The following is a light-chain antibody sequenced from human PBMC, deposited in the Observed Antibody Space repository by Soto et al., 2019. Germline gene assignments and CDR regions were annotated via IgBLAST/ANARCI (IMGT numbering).Light chain of an antibody. J-gene: IGLJ1*01. CDR2: EVS. CDR3: SSYAGSNRV. CDR1: SSDVGGYNY. Sequence: QSALTQPHSASGSPGQSVTISCTGTSSDVGGYNYVSWYQQHPGKAPKLMIYEVSKRPSGVPDRCSGSKSGNTDSLTVSGLQAEDEADYYCSSYAGSNRVFGTGTKLTVL. V-gene: IGLV2-8*01.